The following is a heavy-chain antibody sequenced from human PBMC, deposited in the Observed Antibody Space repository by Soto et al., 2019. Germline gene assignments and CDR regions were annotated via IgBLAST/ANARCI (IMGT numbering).Heavy chain of an antibody. CDR1: GGSISRSGDY. CDR2: MHYGGNS. CDR3: ARPSIEVVMSYWNFDL. Sequence: QQQLQESGPGLVKPSETLSLTCTVSGGSISRSGDYWGWIRQPTGKGLGWIGNMHYGGNSYYSPSLKRRVTISVYASKIQFSLKLSSVPAVDAAVYYGARPSIEVVMSYWNFDLWGRVTLVTVSS. D-gene: IGHD3-16*01. J-gene: IGHJ2*01. V-gene: IGHV4-39*01.